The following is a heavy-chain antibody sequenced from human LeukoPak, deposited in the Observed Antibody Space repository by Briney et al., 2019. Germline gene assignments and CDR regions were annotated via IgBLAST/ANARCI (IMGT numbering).Heavy chain of an antibody. Sequence: PGGSLRLSCAASGFTFSSYAMSWVRQAPGKGLEWVSAISGSGGSTYYADSVKGRFTISRDNSKNTLYLQMNSLRAEDTAVYYCAKGPNFDWLLFDYYYYGMGVWGQGTTVTVSS. CDR1: GFTFSSYA. V-gene: IGHV3-23*01. D-gene: IGHD3-9*01. CDR2: ISGSGGST. CDR3: AKGPNFDWLLFDYYYYGMGV. J-gene: IGHJ6*02.